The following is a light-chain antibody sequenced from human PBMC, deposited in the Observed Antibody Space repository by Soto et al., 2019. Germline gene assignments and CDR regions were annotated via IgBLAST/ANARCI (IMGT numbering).Light chain of an antibody. CDR3: QQFNDYPLT. J-gene: IGKJ4*01. CDR1: QTISSY. V-gene: IGKV1-9*01. Sequence: DIQWTQSPSFLSASVGDRVTTTCRASQTISSYLAWYQQKPGKPPKLLIYGASTLQSDVPSRFSGSGSGTEFTLTVSSLQAEDSATYYCQQFNDYPLTFGGGTKVDIK. CDR2: GAS.